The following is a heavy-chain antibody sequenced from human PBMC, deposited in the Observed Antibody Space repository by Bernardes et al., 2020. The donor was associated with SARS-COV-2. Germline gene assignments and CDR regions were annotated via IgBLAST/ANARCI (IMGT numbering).Heavy chain of an antibody. CDR3: SRYISGSYQYYYYGMDV. J-gene: IGHJ6*02. CDR1: GFTFRSYA. D-gene: IGHD3-10*01. V-gene: IGHV3-23*01. Sequence: GGSLRLSCAASGFTFRSYAMSWVRQAPGKGLEWVSGISGSGGDTYYADSVKGRFTISRDNSKNTLFLQMNRLRAEDTAIYYCSRYISGSYQYYYYGMDVWGQGTTVTVSS. CDR2: ISGSGGDT.